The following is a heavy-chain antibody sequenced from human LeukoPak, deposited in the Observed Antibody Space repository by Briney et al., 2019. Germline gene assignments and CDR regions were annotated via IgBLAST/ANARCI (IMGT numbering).Heavy chain of an antibody. Sequence: PGGSLRLSCAASGFTFSSYSMNWVRQAPAKGLEWVSSISSSSSYIYYADSVKGRFTISRDNAKNSLYLQMNSLRAEDTAVYYCARESMTGIDYWGQGTLVTVSS. CDR2: ISSSSSYI. CDR3: ARESMTGIDY. J-gene: IGHJ4*02. V-gene: IGHV3-21*01. CDR1: GFTFSSYS. D-gene: IGHD1-1*01.